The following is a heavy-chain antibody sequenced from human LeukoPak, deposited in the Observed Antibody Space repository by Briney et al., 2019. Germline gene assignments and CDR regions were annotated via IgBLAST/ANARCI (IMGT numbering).Heavy chain of an antibody. J-gene: IGHJ5*02. CDR3: ARGRLGSRITIFGVVSARFDP. V-gene: IGHV3-30-3*01. CDR2: ISYDGSNK. Sequence: QPGRSLRLSCAASGFTFSSYAMHWVRQAPGKGLEWVAVISYDGSNKYYADSVKGRFTISRDNSKNTLYLQMNSLRAEDTAVYYCARGRLGSRITIFGVVSARFDPWGQGTLVTVSS. D-gene: IGHD3-3*01. CDR1: GFTFSSYA.